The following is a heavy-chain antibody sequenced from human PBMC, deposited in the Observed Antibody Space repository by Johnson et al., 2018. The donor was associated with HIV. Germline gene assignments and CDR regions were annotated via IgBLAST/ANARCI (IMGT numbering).Heavy chain of an antibody. Sequence: VQLVESGGGVVRPGGSLRLSCAASGFTFDDYGMSWVRQAPGKGLEWVSGIAWNGGRQGYVDSVKGRFTISRDNSKNPLYLQMNSLRAEDTAVYYCARDGRGLDAFDIWGQGTMVTVSS. J-gene: IGHJ3*02. CDR2: IAWNGGRQ. V-gene: IGHV3-20*04. D-gene: IGHD3/OR15-3a*01. CDR3: ARDGRGLDAFDI. CDR1: GFTFDDYG.